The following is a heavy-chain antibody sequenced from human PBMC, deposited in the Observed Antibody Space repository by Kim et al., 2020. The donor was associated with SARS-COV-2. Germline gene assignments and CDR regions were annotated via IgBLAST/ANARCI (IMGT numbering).Heavy chain of an antibody. D-gene: IGHD3-16*01. CDR2: ISYDGSNK. J-gene: IGHJ4*02. CDR3: ARELGGGGDY. V-gene: IGHV3-30*04. Sequence: RQAPGKGLEWVAVISYDGSNKYDADSVKGRFTISRDNSKNTLYLQMNSLRAEDTAVYYCARELGGGGDYWGQGTLVTVSS.